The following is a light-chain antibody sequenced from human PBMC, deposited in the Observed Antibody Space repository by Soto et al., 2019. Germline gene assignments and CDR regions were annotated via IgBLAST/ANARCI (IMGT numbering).Light chain of an antibody. Sequence: DFEMTQSPSSLSAFVGDRVTMTCRASQSIGTFLSWYQQKSGRAPKLLIYAASSLQIGVPSRFSGSGSGTQVTLTISSLQPEDVATYFCQQNYDTPITFGQGTRLEL. CDR1: QSIGTF. V-gene: IGKV1-39*01. CDR2: AAS. J-gene: IGKJ5*01. CDR3: QQNYDTPIT.